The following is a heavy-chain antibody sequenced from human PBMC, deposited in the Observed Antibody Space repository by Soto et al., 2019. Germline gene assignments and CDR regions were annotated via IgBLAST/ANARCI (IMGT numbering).Heavy chain of an antibody. CDR2: IIPILGIA. CDR1: GGTFSSYT. CDR3: RTVSGYYYCSGSYYKRYFDY. D-gene: IGHD3-10*01. J-gene: IGHJ4*02. V-gene: IGHV1-69*02. Sequence: QVQLVQSGAEVKKPGSSVKVSCKASGGTFSSYTISWVRQAPGQGLEWMGRIIPILGIANYAQKFQGRVTITADKSTSTAYMELSSLRSEDTAVYYCRTVSGYYYCSGSYYKRYFDYWGQGTLVTVSS.